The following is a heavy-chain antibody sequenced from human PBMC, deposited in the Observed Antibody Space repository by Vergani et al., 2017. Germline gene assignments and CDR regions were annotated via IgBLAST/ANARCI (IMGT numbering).Heavy chain of an antibody. J-gene: IGHJ5*02. V-gene: IGHV3-21*01. D-gene: IGHD2-8*01. CDR2: ISSSSSYI. CDR1: GFTFSTYS. CDR3: ARGEGVYAHQNWLTP. Sequence: EVQLVESGGGLVKPGGSLRLSCAASGFTFSTYSMNWVRQAPGKGLEWVSSISSSSSYIFYADSVKGRFTISRDNAQNSLFLQMNSLRAEDTAVYYCARGEGVYAHQNWLTPGAREPWSSSPQ.